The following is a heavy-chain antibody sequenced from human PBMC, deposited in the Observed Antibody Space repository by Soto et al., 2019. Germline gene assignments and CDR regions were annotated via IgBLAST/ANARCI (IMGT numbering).Heavy chain of an antibody. V-gene: IGHV3-9*01. D-gene: IGHD1-1*01. J-gene: IGHJ3*02. Sequence: GGSLRLSCAASGFTFDDYAMHWVRQAPGKGLEWVSGISWNSGSIGYADSVKGRFTISRDNAKNSLYLQMNSLRAEDTALYYCAKAQDNWNDHAFDIWGQGTMVTVSS. CDR3: AKAQDNWNDHAFDI. CDR1: GFTFDDYA. CDR2: ISWNSGSI.